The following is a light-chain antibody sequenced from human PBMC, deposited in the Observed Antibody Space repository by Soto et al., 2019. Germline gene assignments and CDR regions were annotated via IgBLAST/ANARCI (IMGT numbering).Light chain of an antibody. CDR1: SSNIGAGYD. CDR2: GNS. V-gene: IGLV1-40*01. Sequence: QSVLTQPPSVSGAPGQRVTISCTGSSSNIGAGYDVHWYQQLPGTAPKLLIYGNSNRPSGVPDRFSGSKSGTSASLAITGLQAEDEADYYCHSYDSSHWVFGGGTKLTVL. CDR3: HSYDSSHWV. J-gene: IGLJ3*02.